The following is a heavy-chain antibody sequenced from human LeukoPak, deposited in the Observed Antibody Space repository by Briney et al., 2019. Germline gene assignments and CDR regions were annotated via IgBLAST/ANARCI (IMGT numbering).Heavy chain of an antibody. V-gene: IGHV4-34*01. D-gene: IGHD2-2*01. J-gene: IGHJ4*02. CDR3: ARGRPEGYCSSTSCYLFDY. Sequence: SETLSLTCAVYGGSFSGYYWSWIRQPPGKGLEWIGEINHSGSTNYNPSLKSRVTISVDTSKNQFSLKLSSVTAADTAVYYCARGRPEGYCSSTSCYLFDYWGQGTLVTVSS. CDR1: GGSFSGYY. CDR2: INHSGST.